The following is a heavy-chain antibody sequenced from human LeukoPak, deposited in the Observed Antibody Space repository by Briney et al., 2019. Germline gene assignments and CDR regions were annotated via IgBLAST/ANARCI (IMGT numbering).Heavy chain of an antibody. V-gene: IGHV1-8*01. J-gene: IGHJ4*02. Sequence: ASVKVSCKASGYTFTSYDINWVRQATGQGLEWMGWMNPNSGNTGYAQKFQGRVTMTRNTSISTAYMELSSLRSEDTAVYYCARGGVGFITMTVGGALDLDYWGQGTLVTVSS. CDR1: GYTFTSYD. D-gene: IGHD3-22*01. CDR3: ARGGVGFITMTVGGALDLDY. CDR2: MNPNSGNT.